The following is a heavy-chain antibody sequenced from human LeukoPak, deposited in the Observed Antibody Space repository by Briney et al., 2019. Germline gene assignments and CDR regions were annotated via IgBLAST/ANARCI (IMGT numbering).Heavy chain of an antibody. CDR3: ARSGWFGGLGFDY. CDR1: GFTFSGYS. D-gene: IGHD3-10*01. V-gene: IGHV3-21*01. J-gene: IGHJ4*02. Sequence: GGSLRLSCAASGFTFSGYSMNWVRQAPGKGLEWVSSISSSSSYIYHADSVKGRFTFSRDNAKNSLYLQMNSLRAEDTAVYYCARSGWFGGLGFDYWGQGTLVTVSS. CDR2: ISSSSSYI.